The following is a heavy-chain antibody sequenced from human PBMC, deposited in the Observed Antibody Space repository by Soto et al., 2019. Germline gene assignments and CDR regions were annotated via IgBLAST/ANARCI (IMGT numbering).Heavy chain of an antibody. CDR1: GFTFSSYA. D-gene: IGHD3-3*01. CDR2: ISYDGSNK. J-gene: IGHJ3*02. CDR3: ERDFHGDFKAFDI. Sequence: GGSLRLSCAASGFTFSSYAMHWVRQAPGKGLEWVAVISYDGSNKYYADSVKSRFTISRDNSKNTLYLQMNSLRAEDTAVYYCERDFHGDFKAFDIWGQGTMVTVSS. V-gene: IGHV3-30*04.